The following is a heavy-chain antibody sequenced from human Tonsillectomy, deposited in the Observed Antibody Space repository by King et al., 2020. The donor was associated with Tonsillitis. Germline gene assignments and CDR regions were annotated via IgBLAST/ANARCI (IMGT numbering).Heavy chain of an antibody. CDR3: ARDYCNSTSCYPFDS. CDR2: INAETDGT. D-gene: IGHD2-2*01. CDR1: GFTFTDYY. J-gene: IGHJ4*02. Sequence: AQLVQSGAEVKKPGASVKVSCRASGFTFTDYYLHWVRQAPGQGLEWMGWINAETDGTSYAQKFQGRVTMTRDTSISTAYMELSSLRSDATAVYYCARDYCNSTSCYPFDSWGQGTLLTVSS. V-gene: IGHV1-2*02.